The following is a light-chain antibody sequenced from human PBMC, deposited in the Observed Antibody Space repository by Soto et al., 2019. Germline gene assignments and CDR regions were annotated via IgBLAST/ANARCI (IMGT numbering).Light chain of an antibody. CDR3: QSFDSSDQV. Sequence: NFMLTQPHSVTECPGKTISISCTRSGGSIASNYVQWYQQRPGSSPTTVIYEDDRRPSGVPDRFSGSIDSSSNSASLTISGLRTEDEATYFCQSFDSSDQVFGGGTKLTVL. CDR1: GGSIASNY. CDR2: EDD. V-gene: IGLV6-57*01. J-gene: IGLJ3*02.